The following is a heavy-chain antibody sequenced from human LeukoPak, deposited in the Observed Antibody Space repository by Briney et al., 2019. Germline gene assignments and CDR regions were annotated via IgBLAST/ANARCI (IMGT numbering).Heavy chain of an antibody. V-gene: IGHV4-39*01. J-gene: IGHJ6*03. CDR3: ARGPPAAIDLDYYYYYYMDV. Sequence: SETLSLTCTVSGGSISSSSYYWGWIRQPPGKGLEWIGSIYYSGSTYYNPSLKSRVTISVDTSKNQFSLKLSSVTAADTAVYYCARGPPAAIDLDYYYYYYMDVWGKGTTVTISS. CDR1: GGSISSSSYY. D-gene: IGHD2-2*02. CDR2: IYYSGST.